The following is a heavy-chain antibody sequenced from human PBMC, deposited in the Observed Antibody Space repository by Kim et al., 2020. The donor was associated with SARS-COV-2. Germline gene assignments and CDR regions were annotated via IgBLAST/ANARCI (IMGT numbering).Heavy chain of an antibody. CDR1: GFTFSSYG. J-gene: IGHJ6*02. D-gene: IGHD3-22*01. Sequence: GGSLRLSCAASGFTFSSYGMHWVRQAPGKGLEWVAVIWYDGSNKYYADSVKGRFTISRDNSENTLYLQMNSLRAEDTAVYYCAKDSYYYDSSGYYTPPYYYYGMDVWGQGTTVTVSS. CDR3: AKDSYYYDSSGYYTPPYYYYGMDV. CDR2: IWYDGSNK. V-gene: IGHV3-33*06.